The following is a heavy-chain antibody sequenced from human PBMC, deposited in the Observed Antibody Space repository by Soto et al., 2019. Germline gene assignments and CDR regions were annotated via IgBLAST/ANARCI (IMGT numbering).Heavy chain of an antibody. Sequence: LRLSCAASGFTFNNYGMHWVRQAPGKGLEWVAVIWYDGSHECYADSVKGRFTISRDNSKNTLYLQMNSLRAEDTAVYYCARDRYSYDSRAYQGGDGDCDLWGRGTLVTVSS. V-gene: IGHV3-33*01. CDR3: ARDRYSYDSRAYQGGDGDCDL. CDR1: GFTFNNYG. J-gene: IGHJ2*01. CDR2: IWYDGSHE. D-gene: IGHD3-22*01.